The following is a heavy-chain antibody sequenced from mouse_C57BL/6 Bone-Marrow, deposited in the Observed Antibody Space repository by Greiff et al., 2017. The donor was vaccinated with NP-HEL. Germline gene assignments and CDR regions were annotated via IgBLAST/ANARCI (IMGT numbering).Heavy chain of an antibody. CDR2: ISYDGSN. CDR3: ANAYYSNYWFAY. D-gene: IGHD2-5*01. J-gene: IGHJ3*01. Sequence: EVQLQQSGPGLVKPSQSLSLTCSVTGYSITSGYYWNWIRQFPGNKLEWMGYISYDGSNNYNPSLKNRISITRDTSKNQFFLKLNAVTTEDTATYYCANAYYSNYWFAYWGQGTLVTVSA. V-gene: IGHV3-6*01. CDR1: GYSITSGYY.